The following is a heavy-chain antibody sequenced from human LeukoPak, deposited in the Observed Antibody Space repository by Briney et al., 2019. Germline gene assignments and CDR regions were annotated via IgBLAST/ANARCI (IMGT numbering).Heavy chain of an antibody. CDR2: IYHSGST. V-gene: IGHV4-30-2*01. D-gene: IGHD3-10*01. Sequence: SETLSLTCAVSGGSISSGGYSWSWIRQPPGKGLEWIGYIYHSGSTYYNPSLKSRVTISVETSKNQFSLKLSSVTAADTAVYYCASRRPGSGPIDYWGQGTLVTVSS. CDR3: ASRRPGSGPIDY. J-gene: IGHJ4*02. CDR1: GGSISSGGYS.